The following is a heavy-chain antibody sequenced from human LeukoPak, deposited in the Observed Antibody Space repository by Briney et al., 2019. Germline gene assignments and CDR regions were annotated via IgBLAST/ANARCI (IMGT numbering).Heavy chain of an antibody. CDR2: IGPDGSGP. Sequence: GGSLRLSCETSGFTAGFTFSTSYMTWVRQAPGMGLEWVAEIGPDGSGPVYVDSVKGRFTISRDNAKKSLYLQMNSLRVEETAVYYCARDFSWRQFDYWGLGTLVTVSS. J-gene: IGHJ4*02. V-gene: IGHV3-7*01. CDR1: GFTAGFTFSTSY. CDR3: ARDFSWRQFDY.